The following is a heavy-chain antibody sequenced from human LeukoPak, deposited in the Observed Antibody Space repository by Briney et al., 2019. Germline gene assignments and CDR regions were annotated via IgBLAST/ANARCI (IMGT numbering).Heavy chain of an antibody. J-gene: IGHJ6*03. Sequence: GGSLRLSCAASGFTFSNSALSWVRQAPGKGLEWVSDISGSGGSTYYADSVKGRFTISRDNAKNSLYLQMNSLRAEDTAVYYCAREANCGGDCYGDKYHYYYMDVWGKGTTVTISS. CDR1: GFTFSNSA. D-gene: IGHD2-21*02. CDR3: AREANCGGDCYGDKYHYYYMDV. V-gene: IGHV3-23*01. CDR2: ISGSGGST.